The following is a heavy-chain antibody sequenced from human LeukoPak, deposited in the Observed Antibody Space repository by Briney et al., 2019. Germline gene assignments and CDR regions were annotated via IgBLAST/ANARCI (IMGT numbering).Heavy chain of an antibody. CDR3: ARGRKSVTLFDY. CDR1: GYTFTGYY. V-gene: IGHV1-2*02. CDR2: INPNSGGT. D-gene: IGHD2-21*02. J-gene: IGHJ4*02. Sequence: GASVKVSCKASGYTFTGYYMYWVGQAPGQGLEWMGWINPNSGGTNYAQRFQGRVTLTRDTSISTAYMELSRLRSHDTAVYYCARGRKSVTLFDYWGQGPLVTVSS.